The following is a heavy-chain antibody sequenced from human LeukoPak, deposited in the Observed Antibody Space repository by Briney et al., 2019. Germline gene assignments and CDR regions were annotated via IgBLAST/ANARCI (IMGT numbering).Heavy chain of an antibody. CDR3: AKLYSGYDW. CDR1: GYIFTTYA. CDR2: INAGNGNT. J-gene: IGHJ4*02. D-gene: IGHD5-12*01. Sequence: AASVKVSCKASGYIFTTYAVHWVRQAPGQGLEWMGWINAGNGNTKYSQNFQGRDTITRDTSASTAYMELSSLQSEDTAVYYCAKLYSGYDWWGQGTLVTVSS. V-gene: IGHV1-3*01.